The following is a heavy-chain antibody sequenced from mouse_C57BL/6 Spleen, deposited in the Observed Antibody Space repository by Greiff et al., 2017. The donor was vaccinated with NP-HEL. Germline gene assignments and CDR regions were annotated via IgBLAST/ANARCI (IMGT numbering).Heavy chain of an antibody. J-gene: IGHJ2*01. V-gene: IGHV1-76*01. CDR2: IYPGSGNT. CDR1: GYTFTDYY. Sequence: VQRVESGAELVRPGASVKLSCKASGYTFTDYYINWVKQRPGQGLEWIARIYPGSGNTYYNEKFKGKATLTAEKSSSTAYMQLSSLTSDDSAVYFCARNYGNLDYWGQGTTLTVSS. D-gene: IGHD2-1*01. CDR3: ARNYGNLDY.